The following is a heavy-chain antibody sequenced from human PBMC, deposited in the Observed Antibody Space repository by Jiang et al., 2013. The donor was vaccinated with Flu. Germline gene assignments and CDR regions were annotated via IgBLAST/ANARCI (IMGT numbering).Heavy chain of an antibody. J-gene: IGHJ4*02. CDR1: GDSVSSNSAA. V-gene: IGHV6-1*01. CDR2: TYYRSKWYN. D-gene: IGHD3-22*01. CDR3: ARADYYDSSEGFDY. Sequence: QTLSLTCAISGDSVSSNSAAWNWIRQSPSRGLEWLGRTYYRSKWYNDYAVSVKSRITINPDTSKNQFSLQLNSVTPEDTAVYYCARADYYDSSEGFDYWGQGTLVTVSS.